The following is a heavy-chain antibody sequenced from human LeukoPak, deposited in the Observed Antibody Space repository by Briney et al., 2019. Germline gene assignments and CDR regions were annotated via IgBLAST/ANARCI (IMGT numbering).Heavy chain of an antibody. D-gene: IGHD3-22*01. CDR3: ARDLTGPYDH. Sequence: GGSLRLSCAASGFTVSSYWMHWVHQPPGKELLWVARINVEGNYMDYAESVKGRFTISRDSAKNTLYLQMNSLGAEDTAVYSCARDLTGPYDHWGQGTLVTVSS. J-gene: IGHJ4*02. CDR2: INVEGNYM. CDR1: GFTVSSYW. V-gene: IGHV3-74*01.